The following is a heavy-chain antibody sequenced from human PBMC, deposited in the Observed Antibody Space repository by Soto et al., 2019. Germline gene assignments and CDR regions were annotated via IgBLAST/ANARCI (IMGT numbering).Heavy chain of an antibody. V-gene: IGHV1-46*01. D-gene: IGHD2-15*01. J-gene: IGHJ6*02. CDR3: ARDIGRVAATVYYGMGV. CDR2: INPSGGST. CDR1: GYTFTSYY. Sequence: ASVKVSCKASGYTFTSYYMHWVRQAPGQGLEWMGIINPSGGSTSYAQKFQGRVTMTRDTSTSTVYMELSSLRSEDTAVYYCARDIGRVAATVYYGMGVWGQGTTVTVSS.